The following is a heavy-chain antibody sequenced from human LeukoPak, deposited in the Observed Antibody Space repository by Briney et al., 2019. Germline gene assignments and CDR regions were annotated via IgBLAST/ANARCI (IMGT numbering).Heavy chain of an antibody. D-gene: IGHD4-23*01. CDR2: IWYDGSNK. Sequence: GGSLRLSCAASGFTFSSYGMHWVRQARGKGLEWVAVIWYDGSNKYYADSVKGRFTISRDNAKNSLYLQVNSLRAEDTAVYYCARVPGVTRYFDSWGQGILVTVSS. CDR1: GFTFSSYG. CDR3: ARVPGVTRYFDS. J-gene: IGHJ4*02. V-gene: IGHV3-33*01.